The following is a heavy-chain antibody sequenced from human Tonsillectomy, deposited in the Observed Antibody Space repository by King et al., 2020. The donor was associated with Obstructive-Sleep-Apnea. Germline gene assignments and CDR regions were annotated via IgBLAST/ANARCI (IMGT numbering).Heavy chain of an antibody. CDR2: FHDSGST. D-gene: IGHD2-15*01. CDR1: GASFSSYY. J-gene: IGHJ4*02. V-gene: IGHV4-59*01. Sequence: QLQESGPGLVKPSETLSLTCTVSGASFSSYYRSWIRQPPGKGLEWIGNFHDSGSTNYSPSLKRRVTISVDTSNNQFSLKLSSVTAADTAVYYCARDSSYCSGGSCYSADFDYWGQGTLVTVSS. CDR3: ARDSSYCSGGSCYSADFDY.